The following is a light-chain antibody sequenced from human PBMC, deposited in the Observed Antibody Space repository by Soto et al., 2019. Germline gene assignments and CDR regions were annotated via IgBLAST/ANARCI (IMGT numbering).Light chain of an antibody. Sequence: EIVLMQSPGTLTLSPGERATLSCRASQSVSNNYLAWCQQKPGQAPRLLIYGASNRATGIPDRFSGSGSGTDFTLTISRLEPEDFAVYYCQQYGSSGTFGQGTKVDIK. V-gene: IGKV3-20*01. CDR1: QSVSNNY. CDR2: GAS. J-gene: IGKJ1*01. CDR3: QQYGSSGT.